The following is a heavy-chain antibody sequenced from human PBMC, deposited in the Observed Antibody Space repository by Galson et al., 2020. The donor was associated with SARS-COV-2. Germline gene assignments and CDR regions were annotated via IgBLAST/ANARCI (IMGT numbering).Heavy chain of an antibody. V-gene: IGHV3-49*04. Sequence: GGSLRLSCTTSALTFGDYSVSWVRQAPGKGLEWLGFIRSKTIGGSPEYAASVKGRFAMSRDDSKSVAYLQMNRLRIDDTAMYYCTRGSPPYFDCWGGGPVVAVS. CDR3: TRGSPPYFDC. CDR1: ALTFGDYS. D-gene: IGHD6-6*01. CDR2: IRSKTIGGSP. J-gene: IGHJ4*02.